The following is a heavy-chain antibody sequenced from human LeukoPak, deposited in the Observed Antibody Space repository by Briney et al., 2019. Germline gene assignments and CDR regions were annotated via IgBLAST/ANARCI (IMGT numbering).Heavy chain of an antibody. CDR1: GGTFCSYA. D-gene: IGHD1-26*01. CDR2: IIPIFGTA. V-gene: IGHV1-69*13. CDR3: AYRTLSGSYGDIYFDY. J-gene: IGHJ4*02. Sequence: GASVKVSCKASGGTFCSYAISWVRQAPGQGLEWMGGIIPIFGTANYAQTFQGRVTITADGSTSTAYMELSSLRSEDTAVYYCAYRTLSGSYGDIYFDYWGQGTLVTVSS.